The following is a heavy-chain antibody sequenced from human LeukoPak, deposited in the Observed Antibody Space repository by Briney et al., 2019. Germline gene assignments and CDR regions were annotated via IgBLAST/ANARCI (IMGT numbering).Heavy chain of an antibody. J-gene: IGHJ4*02. Sequence: GGSLRLSWAASGVTFDTYAMRRVRQAPGKGLEGVSGTTGDGHSTYYADSVKGRFIISRDNSKNTLYLQIHNLRVEDTALYYCAKDRLYLGYFDNWGQGTLVTVSS. CDR1: GVTFDTYA. CDR2: TTGDGHST. V-gene: IGHV3-23*01. CDR3: AKDRLYLGYFDN. D-gene: IGHD2/OR15-2a*01.